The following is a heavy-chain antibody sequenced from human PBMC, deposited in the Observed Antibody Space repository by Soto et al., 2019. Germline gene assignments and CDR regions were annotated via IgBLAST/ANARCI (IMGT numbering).Heavy chain of an antibody. J-gene: IGHJ4*02. CDR2: IYYSGRT. D-gene: IGHD1-1*01. V-gene: IGHV4-31*03. CDR1: GGSISSGGYY. Sequence: VQLQESGPGLVKPSQTLSLTCTVSGGSISSGGYYWSWVRQHPGKGLEWIGYIYYSGRTYYNPSPKSRVTISVDTPKNQFSLKLSSVTAADTAVYYCARGRRDGYNSLTFDYWGQGTLVTVSS. CDR3: ARGRRDGYNSLTFDY.